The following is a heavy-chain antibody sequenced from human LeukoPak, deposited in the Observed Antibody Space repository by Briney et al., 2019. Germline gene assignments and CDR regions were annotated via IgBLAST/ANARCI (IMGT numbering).Heavy chain of an antibody. J-gene: IGHJ6*02. CDR3: ARDTGTARLSYYYYGMDV. CDR1: GGTFSSYA. CDR2: IIPIFGTA. D-gene: IGHD6-6*01. V-gene: IGHV1-69*01. Sequence: GSSVKVSCKASGGTFSSYAISWVRQAPGQGLEWMGGIIPIFGTANYAQKFQGRVTITADESTSTAYMEPSSLRSEDTAVYYCARDTGTARLSYYYYGMDVWGQGTTVTVSS.